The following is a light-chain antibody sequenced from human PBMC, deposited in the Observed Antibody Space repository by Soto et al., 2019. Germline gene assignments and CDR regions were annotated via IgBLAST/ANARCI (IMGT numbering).Light chain of an antibody. J-gene: IGLJ2*01. CDR3: GADHGSGSYFVVV. CDR1: SGYSNYK. V-gene: IGLV9-49*03. CDR2: VGTGGIVG. Sequence: QPVLTQPPSASASLGASGTLTCTLSSGYSNYKVAWYQQRPGKGPRFVMRVGTGGIVGSRGDGIPDRFSVLGSGLNRYLTIKNIQEEDESDYHCGADHGSGSYFVVVFGGGTKLTVL.